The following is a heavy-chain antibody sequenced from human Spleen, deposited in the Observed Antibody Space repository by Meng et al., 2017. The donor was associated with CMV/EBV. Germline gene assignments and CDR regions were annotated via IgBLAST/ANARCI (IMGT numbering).Heavy chain of an antibody. CDR3: ARDSGTGLD. D-gene: IGHD1-7*01. Sequence: SETLCLTCGIYGGSLSGYYWSWIRQTPGKGLEWIGEIRHSGDVTNYNPSLKSRVSISVDTPKNQFSLKLSSVTAADTAVYYCARDSGTGLDWGQGTLVTVSS. J-gene: IGHJ4*02. V-gene: IGHV4-34*01. CDR1: GGSLSGYY. CDR2: IRHSGDVT.